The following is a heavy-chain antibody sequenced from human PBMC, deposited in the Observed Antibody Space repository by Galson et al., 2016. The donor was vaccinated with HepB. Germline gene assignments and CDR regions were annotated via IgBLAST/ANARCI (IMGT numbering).Heavy chain of an antibody. V-gene: IGHV3-23*01. CDR3: VRDYYESSFYYGTFEY. J-gene: IGHJ4*02. Sequence: SLRLSCAASGFSFTTYAMNWVRQAPGKGLEWVASVSGSGTITYYEDSVKGRFTISRDISQNTLYLEMNSLRAEDTAVYHCVRDYYESSFYYGTFEYWGQGTLVTVSS. CDR1: GFSFTTYA. D-gene: IGHD3-16*01. CDR2: VSGSGTIT.